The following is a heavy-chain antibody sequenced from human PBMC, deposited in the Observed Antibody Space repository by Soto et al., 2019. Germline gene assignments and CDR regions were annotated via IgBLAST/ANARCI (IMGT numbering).Heavy chain of an antibody. CDR2: IYSSGST. CDR1: GGSISSDY. CDR3: ARAMAGYSYGAYYYYFMDV. Sequence: QVQLQESGPGLVKPSETLSLTCTVSGGSISSDYWSWIRQPPGKGLEWIGNIYSSGSTNYNPSLKSRVTIAEDTSNNQCSLKLNSVTAADTTVYYCARAMAGYSYGAYYYYFMDVWGKGTTVTVSS. D-gene: IGHD5-18*01. V-gene: IGHV4-4*08. J-gene: IGHJ6*03.